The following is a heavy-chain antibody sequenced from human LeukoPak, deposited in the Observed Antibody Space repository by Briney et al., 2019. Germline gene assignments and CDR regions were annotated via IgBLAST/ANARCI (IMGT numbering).Heavy chain of an antibody. CDR2: INAGNGNT. CDR3: ARGPRAAADDY. Sequence: ASVKVSCKASGYTFINFAINWGRQAPGQRSEWLGWINAGNGNTKYSQKFQGRVTITRDTSASTAYMELSNLTSEDSAVYYCARGPRAAADDYWGQGTLVTVS. V-gene: IGHV1-3*01. J-gene: IGHJ4*02. CDR1: GYTFINFA. D-gene: IGHD6-13*01.